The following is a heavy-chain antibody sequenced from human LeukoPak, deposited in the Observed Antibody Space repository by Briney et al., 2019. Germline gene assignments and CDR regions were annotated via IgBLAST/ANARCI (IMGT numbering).Heavy chain of an antibody. CDR1: GFTFSSYG. Sequence: GGSLRLSCAASGFTFSSYGMHWVRQAPGKGLEWVAVISYDGSNKYYADSVKGRFTISRDNSKNTLYLQMNSLRAEDTAVYYCAKDEGYWGQGTLVTVSS. J-gene: IGHJ4*02. CDR2: ISYDGSNK. V-gene: IGHV3-30*18. CDR3: AKDEGY.